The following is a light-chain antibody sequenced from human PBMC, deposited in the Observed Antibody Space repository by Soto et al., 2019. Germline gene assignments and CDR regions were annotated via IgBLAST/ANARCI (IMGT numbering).Light chain of an antibody. J-gene: IGLJ2*01. CDR1: SSDVGGYNY. CDR3: ASFTRSVTVV. V-gene: IGLV2-14*03. CDR2: DVN. Sequence: QSALTQPASVSGSPGQSITISCAGTSSDVGGYNYVSWYQQHPGKVPRLIISDVNKRRSGVSDRFSGSKSGNTASLTISGLQAEDEADYYCASFTRSVTVVFGGRTKVTVL.